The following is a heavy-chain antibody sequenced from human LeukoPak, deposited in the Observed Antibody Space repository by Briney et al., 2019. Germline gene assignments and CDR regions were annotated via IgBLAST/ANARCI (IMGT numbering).Heavy chain of an antibody. CDR1: GGSFSGYY. CDR2: INHSGST. Sequence: PSETLSLTCAVYGGSFSGYYWSWIRQPPGKGLEWIGEINHSGSTNYNPSLKSRVTISVDTSKNQFSLKLSSVTAADTAVYYCARGHHARGGLRYFDWLFPFDYWGQGTLVTVSS. J-gene: IGHJ4*02. D-gene: IGHD3-9*01. V-gene: IGHV4-34*01. CDR3: ARGHHARGGLRYFDWLFPFDY.